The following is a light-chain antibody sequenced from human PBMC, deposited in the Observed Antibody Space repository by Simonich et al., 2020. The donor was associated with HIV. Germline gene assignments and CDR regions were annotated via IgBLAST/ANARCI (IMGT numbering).Light chain of an antibody. J-gene: IGKJ2*01. CDR3: QQYYSPPHT. V-gene: IGKV4-1*01. Sequence: DIVMTKSPDSLAVSLGERATINCKSSQSVLYSSNNKNYLAWYQQKPGQPPKLLIYWASTRESGVPDRFSGSGSGTDFTLTISSLQAEDVAVYYCQQYYSPPHTFGQGTKLEIK. CDR2: WAS. CDR1: QSVLYSSNNKNY.